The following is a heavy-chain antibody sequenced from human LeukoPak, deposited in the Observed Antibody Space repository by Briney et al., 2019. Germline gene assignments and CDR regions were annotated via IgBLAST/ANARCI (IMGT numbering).Heavy chain of an antibody. D-gene: IGHD6-19*01. J-gene: IGHJ4*02. V-gene: IGHV3-21*01. Sequence: GGSLRLSCAASGFTFSSYSMNWVRQAPGKGLEWVSSISGSSSYIYYADSVKGRFTISRDNAKNSLYLQMNSLRAEDTAVHYCARADAVAGTAGDYWGQGTLVTVSS. CDR2: ISGSSSYI. CDR1: GFTFSSYS. CDR3: ARADAVAGTAGDY.